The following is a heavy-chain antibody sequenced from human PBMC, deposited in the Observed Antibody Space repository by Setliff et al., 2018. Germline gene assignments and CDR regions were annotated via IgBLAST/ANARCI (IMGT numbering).Heavy chain of an antibody. D-gene: IGHD2-15*01. CDR2: INPNSGGT. CDR3: ARGGERYCSGGSCLLTGWFGP. J-gene: IGHJ5*02. CDR1: GYTSTGYY. V-gene: IGHV1-2*02. Sequence: ASVKVSCKASGYTSTGYYMHWVRQAPGQGLEWMGWINPNSGGTNYAQKFQGRVTMTRDTPISTAYMELSRLRSDDTAVYYCARGGERYCSGGSCLLTGWFGPWGQGTLVTVSS.